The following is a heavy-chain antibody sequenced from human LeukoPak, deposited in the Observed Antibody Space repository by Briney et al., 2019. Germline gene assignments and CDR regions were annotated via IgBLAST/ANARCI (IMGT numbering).Heavy chain of an antibody. V-gene: IGHV4-34*01. D-gene: IGHD2-2*01. J-gene: IGHJ6*03. CDR2: INHSGST. CDR1: GGSFSGYY. CDR3: ARAPGTGYCSSTSCYLRRGYYYYMDV. Sequence: SETLSLTCAVYGGSFSGYYWSWIRQPPGKGLEWIGEINHSGSTNYNPSLKSRVTISVDTSKNQFSLKLSSVPAADTAVYYCARAPGTGYCSSTSCYLRRGYYYYMDVWGKGTTVTVSS.